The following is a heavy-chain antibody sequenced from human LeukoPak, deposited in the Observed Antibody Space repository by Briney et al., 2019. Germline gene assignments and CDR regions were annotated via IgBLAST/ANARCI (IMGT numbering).Heavy chain of an antibody. CDR2: ISNNGGST. CDR1: GFTFSSYA. Sequence: PGGSLRLSCAASGFTFSSYAMHWVRQAPEKGLEYVSTISNNGGSTYYANSVKGRITISRDNSKNTLYLQMGSLRAEDMAVYYCARGHVSGSFLDYWGQGTLVTVSS. CDR3: ARGHVSGSFLDY. D-gene: IGHD1-26*01. J-gene: IGHJ4*02. V-gene: IGHV3-64*01.